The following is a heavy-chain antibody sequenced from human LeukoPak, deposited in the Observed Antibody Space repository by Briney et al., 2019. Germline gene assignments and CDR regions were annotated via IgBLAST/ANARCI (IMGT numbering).Heavy chain of an antibody. Sequence: TGGSLRLSCAASGFTVSSYGMSWVRQAPGKGLEWVSAISGSGGSTYYADSVKGRFTISRDNSKNTLYLQMNSLRAEDTAVYYCAKRLITMVRGVIITHDAFDIWGQGTMVTVSS. CDR3: AKRLITMVRGVIITHDAFDI. CDR1: GFTVSSYG. D-gene: IGHD3-10*01. V-gene: IGHV3-23*01. CDR2: ISGSGGST. J-gene: IGHJ3*02.